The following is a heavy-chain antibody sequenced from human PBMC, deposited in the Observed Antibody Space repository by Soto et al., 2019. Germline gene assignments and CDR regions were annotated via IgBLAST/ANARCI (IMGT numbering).Heavy chain of an antibody. Sequence: LRLSCEASGFTFISYWFHWVRQVPGKGLVCVSRTNQHGTIIDYADFVKGRFTISRDNAKNTLYLEMDSLRVEDTAVYYCTRDIGGRGALWGPGTLVTVSS. CDR1: GFTFISYW. CDR2: TNQHGTII. V-gene: IGHV3-74*01. CDR3: TRDIGGRGAL. D-gene: IGHD3-16*01. J-gene: IGHJ4*02.